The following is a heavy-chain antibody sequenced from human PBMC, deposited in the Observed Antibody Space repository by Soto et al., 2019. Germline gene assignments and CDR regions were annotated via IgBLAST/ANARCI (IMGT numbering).Heavy chain of an antibody. Sequence: GGSLRLSCAASGFTFSVCGMHWVRQAPGKGLDYVSAINPDGSSTYYADSVKGRFTISRDNSKNTLYLQMGSLRGEDMAVYYCARVRCSGGSCSSNYYYMDVWGKGTTVTVS. CDR3: ARVRCSGGSCSSNYYYMDV. CDR1: GFTFSVCG. V-gene: IGHV3-64*02. CDR2: INPDGSST. J-gene: IGHJ6*03. D-gene: IGHD2-15*01.